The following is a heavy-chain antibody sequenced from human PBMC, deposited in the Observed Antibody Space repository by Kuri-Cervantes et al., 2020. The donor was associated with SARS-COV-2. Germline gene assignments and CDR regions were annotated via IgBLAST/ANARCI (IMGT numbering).Heavy chain of an antibody. CDR2: ISAYNGNT. J-gene: IGHJ6*02. CDR1: GYTFTSYG. D-gene: IGHD3-3*01. V-gene: IGHV1-18*04. Sequence: ASVKVSCKASGYTFTSYGISWVRQAPGQGLEWMGWISAYNGNTNYAQKLQGRVTMTTDTSTSTAYMELRSLRSDDTAVYYCARDVLRFLEWLDYYYHGMDVWGQGTTVTVSS. CDR3: ARDVLRFLEWLDYYYHGMDV.